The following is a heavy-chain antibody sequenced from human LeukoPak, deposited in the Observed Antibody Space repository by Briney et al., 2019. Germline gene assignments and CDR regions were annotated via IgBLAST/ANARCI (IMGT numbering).Heavy chain of an antibody. D-gene: IGHD3-10*01. J-gene: IGHJ5*02. CDR1: GGSISSGGYY. Sequence: PSQTLSLTCTVSGGSISSGGYYWSWIRQHPGKGLEWIGYIYYSGSTYYNPSLKSRVTISVDTSKNQFSLKLSSVTAADTAVYYCARDVPVLLWFGELSGWFDPWGQGTLVTVSS. CDR3: ARDVPVLLWFGELSGWFDP. V-gene: IGHV4-31*03. CDR2: IYYSGST.